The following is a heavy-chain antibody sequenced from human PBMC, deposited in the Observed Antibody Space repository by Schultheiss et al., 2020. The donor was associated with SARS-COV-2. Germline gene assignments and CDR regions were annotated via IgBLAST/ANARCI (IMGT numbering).Heavy chain of an antibody. D-gene: IGHD4-17*01. J-gene: IGHJ4*02. V-gene: IGHV3-23*01. CDR2: ISDSGRKT. CDR1: GFTFSSYA. Sequence: GGSLRLSCAASGFTFSSYAMSWVRQAPGKGPEWVSAISDSGRKTFYADSVKGRFTISRDNSKNTLYLQMNSLKTEDTAVYYCTTDLPTVTTGALFDYWGQGTLVTVSS. CDR3: TTDLPTVTTGALFDY.